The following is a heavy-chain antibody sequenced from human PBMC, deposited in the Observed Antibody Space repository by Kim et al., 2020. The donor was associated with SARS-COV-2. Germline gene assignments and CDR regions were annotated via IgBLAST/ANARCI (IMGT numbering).Heavy chain of an antibody. CDR1: GFTFSTYG. CDR2: FSFDGSNK. CDR3: AKAALRGFNFNYYGLDV. Sequence: GGSLRLSCAASGFTFSTYGMHWVRQAPGKGLGGVALFSFDGSNKYNADPVKARFTISRENSKNTLYWQMASRRVEDTVVYTGAKAALRGFNFNYYGLDV. V-gene: IGHV3-30*18. J-gene: IGHJ6*01. D-gene: IGHD1-20*01.